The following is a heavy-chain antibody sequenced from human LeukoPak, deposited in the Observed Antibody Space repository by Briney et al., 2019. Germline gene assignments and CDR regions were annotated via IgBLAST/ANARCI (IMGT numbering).Heavy chain of an antibody. J-gene: IGHJ4*02. CDR1: GYTFTSYC. CDR2: INPSGGSI. CDR3: ATNYGSGSYYYFLY. V-gene: IGHV1-46*01. Sequence: GASVKVSCKASGYTFTSYCIHWVRQAPGQGLEWMGMINPSGGSISYAQKFQGRVTMTRDTSTSTVYMELSSLRSEDTAVYYYATNYGSGSYYYFLYWGQGTLVTVSS. D-gene: IGHD3-10*01.